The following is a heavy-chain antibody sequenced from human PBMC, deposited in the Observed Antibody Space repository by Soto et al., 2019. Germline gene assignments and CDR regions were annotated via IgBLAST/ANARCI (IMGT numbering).Heavy chain of an antibody. V-gene: IGHV1-8*01. D-gene: IGHD6-6*01. CDR3: ARRRIAARPKPYNWFDP. CDR2: MNPNSGNT. Sequence: AASVKVSCKASGYTFTSYDINWVRQATGQGLEWMGWMNPNSGNTGYAQKFQGRVTMTRNTSISTAYMELSSLRSEDTAVYYCARRRIAARPKPYNWFDPWGQGTLVTVSS. J-gene: IGHJ5*02. CDR1: GYTFTSYD.